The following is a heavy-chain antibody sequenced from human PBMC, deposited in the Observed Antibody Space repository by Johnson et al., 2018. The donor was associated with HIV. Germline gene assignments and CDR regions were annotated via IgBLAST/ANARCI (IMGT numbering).Heavy chain of an antibody. CDR2: IYSGGST. Sequence: EVQLVESGGGLVQPGGSLRLSCAASGFTVSSNYMSWVRQAPGKGLEWVSVIYSGGSTYYADSVQGRFTISRDNSKNTLYLQMNSLRAEDTAVYYCARTRGYSYGLYAFDIWGQGTMVTVSS. CDR3: ARTRGYSYGLYAFDI. D-gene: IGHD5-18*01. CDR1: GFTVSSNY. V-gene: IGHV3-66*02. J-gene: IGHJ3*02.